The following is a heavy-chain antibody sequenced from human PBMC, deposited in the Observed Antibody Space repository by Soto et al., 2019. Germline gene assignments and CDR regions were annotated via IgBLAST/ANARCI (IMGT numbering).Heavy chain of an antibody. CDR1: GFTFSSYA. CDR3: AKVRAYGYCSGGSCFANTYYYYYGMDV. J-gene: IGHJ6*02. D-gene: IGHD2-15*01. V-gene: IGHV3-23*01. CDR2: ISGSGGST. Sequence: LSLTCAASGFTFSSYAMSWVRQAPGKGLEWVSAISGSGGSTYYADSVKGRFTISRDNSKNTLYLQMNSLRAEDTAVYYCAKVRAYGYCSGGSCFANTYYYYYGMDVWGQGTTVTVSS.